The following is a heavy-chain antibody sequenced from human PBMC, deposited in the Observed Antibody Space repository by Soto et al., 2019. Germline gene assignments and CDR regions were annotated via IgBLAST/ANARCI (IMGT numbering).Heavy chain of an antibody. Sequence: ASVKVSCKAPGDTFTSYGISWVRQAPGQGLEWMGWISAYNGNTNYAQKLQGRVTMTTDTATSTAYMERRSLISDDTAVYYWARDKGPQVRLGELSPIHGMDAWGQGTTVTVSS. V-gene: IGHV1-18*01. CDR3: ARDKGPQVRLGELSPIHGMDA. J-gene: IGHJ6*02. CDR1: GDTFTSYG. D-gene: IGHD3-16*02. CDR2: ISAYNGNT.